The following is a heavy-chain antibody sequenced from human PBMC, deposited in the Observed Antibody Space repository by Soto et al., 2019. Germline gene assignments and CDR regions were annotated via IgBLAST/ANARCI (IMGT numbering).Heavy chain of an antibody. D-gene: IGHD5-12*01. CDR3: ARVKATLYRDYYFDY. V-gene: IGHV4-30-4*01. CDR1: GGIINSGDYF. CDR2: ILYTGST. J-gene: IGHJ4*02. Sequence: SETLSLTCSVSGGIINSGDYFWSWIRQLPGKGLEWIGSILYTGSTYYSPSLKSRASMSMDTSKNLLSLRLRSLTAADTAVYFCARVKATLYRDYYFDYWGQGTLVTVSS.